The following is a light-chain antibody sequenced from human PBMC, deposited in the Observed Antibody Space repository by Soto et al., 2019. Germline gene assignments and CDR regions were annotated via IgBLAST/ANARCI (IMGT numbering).Light chain of an antibody. J-gene: IGLJ1*01. V-gene: IGLV2-18*02. Sequence: QSALTQPPSVSGSPGQSVTISCTGTSSDVGSYNRVSWYQQPPGTAPKVMIYEVSNRPSGVPDRFSGSTSGNTASLTISGLQAQDEAHYYCSPYTRSSTYVFGPGTHLPLL. CDR3: SPYTRSSTYV. CDR2: EVS. CDR1: SSDVGSYNR.